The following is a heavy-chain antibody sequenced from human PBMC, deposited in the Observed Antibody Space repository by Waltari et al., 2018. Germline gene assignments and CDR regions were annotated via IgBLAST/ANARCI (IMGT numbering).Heavy chain of an antibody. V-gene: IGHV3-23*03. CDR3: ARDRIVGDSF. Sequence: EVQLLEAGGDFVQSGGSVRLSCVASGFSFKKYAMSLVRQAPGKGLEWVSTIYSGGSTYYADSVKGRFIISRENSRDTLYLQMNSLRTEDTALYFCARDRIVGDSFWGQGTPVTVSS. J-gene: IGHJ4*02. D-gene: IGHD1-26*01. CDR2: TIYSGGST. CDR1: GFSFKKYA.